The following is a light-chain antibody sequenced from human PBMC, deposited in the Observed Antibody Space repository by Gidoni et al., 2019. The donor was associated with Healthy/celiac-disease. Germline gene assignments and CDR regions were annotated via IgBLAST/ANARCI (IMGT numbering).Light chain of an antibody. J-gene: IGKJ2*01. Sequence: IVMTQSPLSLPVTPGEPASISGRSSQSLLQSNGYNYLDWSLQKPGQSPQLLIFLGANRASGVPDRFSGSGSGTDFTLKISRVEAEDVGVYYCMQALQTPYTFGQGTKLESK. CDR3: MQALQTPYT. CDR1: QSLLQSNGYNY. V-gene: IGKV2-28*01. CDR2: LGA.